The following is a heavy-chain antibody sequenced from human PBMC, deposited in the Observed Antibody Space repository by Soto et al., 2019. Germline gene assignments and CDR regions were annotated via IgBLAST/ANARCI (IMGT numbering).Heavy chain of an antibody. J-gene: IGHJ2*01. CDR2: ISGSGGST. CDR1: GFTFSSYA. D-gene: IGHD4-17*01. V-gene: IGHV3-23*01. CDR3: AKRTVGWYFDL. Sequence: EVQLLESGGGLVQPGVSLRLSCAASGFTFSSYAMNWVRQAPGKGLEWVSVISGSGGSTYYADAVKGRFTISRDNSKKTLYLQMNSLRAEDTAVYYCAKRTVGWYFDLWGRGTLVTVSS.